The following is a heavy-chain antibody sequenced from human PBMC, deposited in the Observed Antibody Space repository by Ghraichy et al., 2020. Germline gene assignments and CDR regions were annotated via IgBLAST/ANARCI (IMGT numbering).Heavy chain of an antibody. V-gene: IGHV3-23*01. D-gene: IGHD2-15*01. CDR2: ISGSGGST. CDR3: AKDAPRGCSGGSCRSDY. CDR1: GFTFSSYA. J-gene: IGHJ4*02. Sequence: GGSLRLSCAASGFTFSSYAMSWVRQAPGKGLEWVSAISGSGGSTYYADSVKGRFTISRDNSKNTLYLQMNSLRAEDTAVYYCAKDAPRGCSGGSCRSDYWGQGTLVTVSS.